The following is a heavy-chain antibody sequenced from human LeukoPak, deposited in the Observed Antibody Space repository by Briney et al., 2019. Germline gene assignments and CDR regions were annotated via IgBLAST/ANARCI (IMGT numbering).Heavy chain of an antibody. V-gene: IGHV3-66*03. J-gene: IGHJ4*02. D-gene: IGHD6-13*01. Sequence: GGSLRLSCAASEFIVSINYMTWVRQAPGKGLEWVSLIYSRGDTKYADSVKGRFTISRDNSKNTLYLQMNSLRAEDTAVYYCAKALGPSGYSSSWLFDYWGQGTLVTVSS. CDR2: IYSRGDT. CDR3: AKALGPSGYSSSWLFDY. CDR1: EFIVSINY.